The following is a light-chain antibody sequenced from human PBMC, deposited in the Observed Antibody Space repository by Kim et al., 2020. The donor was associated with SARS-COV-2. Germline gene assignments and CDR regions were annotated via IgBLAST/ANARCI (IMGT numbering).Light chain of an antibody. Sequence: SYELTQPPSVSVSPGQTASITCSGDKLGNKYVCWYQQKPGQSPVLVIHQDTKRPSGIPERFSGSNSGNTATLTISGAQAMDEAAYYCQTWDSSTAVFGGGTQLTVL. CDR1: KLGNKY. CDR3: QTWDSSTAV. V-gene: IGLV3-1*01. CDR2: QDT. J-gene: IGLJ2*01.